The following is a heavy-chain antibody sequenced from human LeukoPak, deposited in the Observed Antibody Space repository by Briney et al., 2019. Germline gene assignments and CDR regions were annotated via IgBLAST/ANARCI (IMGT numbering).Heavy chain of an antibody. J-gene: IGHJ5*02. CDR3: ARGGYYGSGNDFRFDP. CDR2: IYYSGST. Sequence: SETLSLTCTVSGGSISSYYWSWIRQPPGKGLEWIGYIYYSGSTNYKPSLKSRVTISVDTSRNQFSLKLSSVTAADTAVYYCARGGYYGSGNDFRFDPWGQGTLVTVSS. V-gene: IGHV4-59*01. D-gene: IGHD3-10*01. CDR1: GGSISSYY.